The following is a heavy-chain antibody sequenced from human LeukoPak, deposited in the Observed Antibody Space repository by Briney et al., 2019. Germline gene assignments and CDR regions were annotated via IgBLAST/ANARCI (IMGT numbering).Heavy chain of an antibody. CDR1: GFAFSSYG. V-gene: IGHV3-30*02. J-gene: IGHJ4*02. CDR2: IRHDGINE. D-gene: IGHD2-2*01. Sequence: GGSLRLSCAASGFAFSSYGMHWVRQAPGKGLEWVAYIRHDGINEYYADSVKGRFTISRDLSRKMLFLQMNSLRAEDTAVYYCAKYQEPYCSSTSCLYYFDYWGRGTLVTVSS. CDR3: AKYQEPYCSSTSCLYYFDY.